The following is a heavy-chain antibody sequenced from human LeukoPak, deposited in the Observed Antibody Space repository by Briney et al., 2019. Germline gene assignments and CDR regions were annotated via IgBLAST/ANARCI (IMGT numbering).Heavy chain of an antibody. CDR2: IYSSGST. D-gene: IGHD6-13*01. CDR3: ARGYRSSWGYFDY. J-gene: IGHJ4*02. CDR1: DGSITSYY. V-gene: IGHV4-59*01. Sequence: PSETLSVTCTVSDGSITSYYWSWIRQPPGKGLEWIGYIYSSGSTNYNPSLKSRVTISVDTSKDQFSLKLSSVTAADTSVYYCARGYRSSWGYFDYWGQGTLVTVSS.